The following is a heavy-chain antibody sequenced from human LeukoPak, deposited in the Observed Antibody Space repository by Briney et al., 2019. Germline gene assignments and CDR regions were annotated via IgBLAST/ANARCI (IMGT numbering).Heavy chain of an antibody. CDR2: MYSGGST. D-gene: IGHD3-10*02. J-gene: IGHJ6*04. CDR1: GFSVSSNY. Sequence: PGGSLRLSCAASGFSVSSNYLSSVRQAPGKGLEWVSVMYSGGSTFYADSVKGRFTISRDNSKNTLNLQMNSLRAEDTAVYYCAELGITMIGGVWGKGTTVTISS. V-gene: IGHV3-53*01. CDR3: AELGITMIGGV.